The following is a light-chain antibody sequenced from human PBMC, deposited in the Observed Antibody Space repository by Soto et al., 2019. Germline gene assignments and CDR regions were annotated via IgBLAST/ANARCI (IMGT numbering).Light chain of an antibody. J-gene: IGKJ5*01. CDR2: DAS. CDR3: HHRGNGIT. Sequence: VLTQSPATLSLSPGTTATLSCGASQSVCSPLAWYQQQPGQAPRLLIYDASSRATGLPARFSGSGSVTDFTLTISSLGPEDFAVYYCHHRGNGITFGQGTRLEIK. CDR1: QSVCSP. V-gene: IGKV3-11*01.